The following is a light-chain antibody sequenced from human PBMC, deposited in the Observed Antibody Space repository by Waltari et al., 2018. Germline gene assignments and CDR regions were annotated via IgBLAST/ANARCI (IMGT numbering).Light chain of an antibody. CDR2: WAS. CDR3: QQYYSTLT. Sequence: DIVMTQSPDSLAVSLGERATINCKSSQSVLYSSKNKNYLAWYQQKPGQPPNLLIYWASTRESGVPDRFSCGGSGTDFTLTISSLQAEDVAVYYCQQYYSTLTFGGGTKLEIK. V-gene: IGKV4-1*01. CDR1: QSVLYSSKNKNY. J-gene: IGKJ4*01.